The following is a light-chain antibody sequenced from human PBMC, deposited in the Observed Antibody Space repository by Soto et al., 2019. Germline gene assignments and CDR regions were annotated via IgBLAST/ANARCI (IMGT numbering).Light chain of an antibody. CDR3: HQRQSWPRT. CDR2: DAS. Sequence: PGERATLSCMASQSLNNYLGWYQQKPGQAPRLLISDASNRATGIPARFSGSGSGTDFTLTISSLEPEDSAVYYCHQRQSWPRTFGQGTKVDIK. CDR1: QSLNNY. V-gene: IGKV3-11*01. J-gene: IGKJ1*01.